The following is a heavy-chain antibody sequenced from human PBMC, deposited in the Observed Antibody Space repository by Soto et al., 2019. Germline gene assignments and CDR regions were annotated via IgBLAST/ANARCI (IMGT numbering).Heavy chain of an antibody. V-gene: IGHV1-69*08. D-gene: IGHD3-10*01. J-gene: IGHJ3*02. CDR2: IIPILGIA. CDR3: ARDYYGSGIDWNAFDI. CDR1: GGTFSSYT. Sequence: QVQLVQSGAEVQKPGSSVKVSCKASGGTFSSYTISWVRQAPGQGLEWMGRIIPILGIANYAQKFQGRVTITADKSTSTAYMELSSLRSEDTAVYYCARDYYGSGIDWNAFDIWGQGTMVTVSS.